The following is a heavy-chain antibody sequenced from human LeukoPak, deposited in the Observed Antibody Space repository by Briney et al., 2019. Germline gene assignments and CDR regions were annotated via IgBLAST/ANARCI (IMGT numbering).Heavy chain of an antibody. CDR3: AKEARRYSSSWYGGPLEYFDY. V-gene: IGHV3-30*18. CDR2: ISYDGSNK. Sequence: GGSLRLSCAASGFTFSSYGMHWVRQAPGKGLEWVAVISYDGSNKYYADSVKGRFTISRDNSKNTLYLQMNGLRAEDTAVYYCAKEARRYSSSWYGGPLEYFDYWGQGTLVTVSS. CDR1: GFTFSSYG. D-gene: IGHD6-13*01. J-gene: IGHJ4*02.